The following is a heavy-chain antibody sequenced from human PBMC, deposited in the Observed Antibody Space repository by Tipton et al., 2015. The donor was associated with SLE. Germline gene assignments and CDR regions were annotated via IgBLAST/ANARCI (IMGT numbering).Heavy chain of an antibody. Sequence: TLSLTCTVSGGPIGSSIYYWGWIRQPPGKGLEWIGSIYYSGSTYYNPSLKSRVTMSVDTSKNQFSLKLSSVTAADTAVYYCASNYDPTPVAFDIWGQGTMVTVSS. V-gene: IGHV4-39*07. J-gene: IGHJ3*02. D-gene: IGHD3-22*01. CDR1: GGPIGSSIYY. CDR2: IYYSGST. CDR3: ASNYDPTPVAFDI.